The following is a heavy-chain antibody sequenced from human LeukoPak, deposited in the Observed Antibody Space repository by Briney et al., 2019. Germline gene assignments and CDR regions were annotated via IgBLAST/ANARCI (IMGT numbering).Heavy chain of an antibody. CDR2: VGPNTGGT. CDR3: ARGSRFHPQNWFDP. J-gene: IGHJ5*02. Sequence: ASVKVSCKASGYTFIDYYIHWVRQAPGQGLEGMGWVGPNTGGTYYAQTFQGRVTMTSAASISTVYMELTSLTYDDTAVYYCARGSRFHPQNWFDPWGQGTIITVSS. V-gene: IGHV1-2*02. CDR1: GYTFIDYY. D-gene: IGHD3-10*01.